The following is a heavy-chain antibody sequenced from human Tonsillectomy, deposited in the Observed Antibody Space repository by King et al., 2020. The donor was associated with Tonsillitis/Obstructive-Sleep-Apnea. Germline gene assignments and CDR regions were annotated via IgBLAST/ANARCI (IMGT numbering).Heavy chain of an antibody. CDR1: GFTVSSNY. J-gene: IGHJ6*03. CDR3: ARDQDYGSGSYFHYYYYMDV. Sequence: QLVQSGGGLIQPGGSLRLSCAASGFTVSSNYMSWVRQAPGKGLEWVSVIYSGGSTYYADSGKGRFTISRDNSKNTLYLQMNSLRAEDTAVYYCARDQDYGSGSYFHYYYYMDVWGKGTTVTVSS. D-gene: IGHD3-10*01. V-gene: IGHV3-53*01. CDR2: IYSGGST.